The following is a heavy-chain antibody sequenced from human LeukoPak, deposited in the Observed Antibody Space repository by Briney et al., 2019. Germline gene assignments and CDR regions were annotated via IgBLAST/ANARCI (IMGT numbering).Heavy chain of an antibody. CDR1: GGSISSTGYY. V-gene: IGHV4-39*07. J-gene: IGHJ6*03. CDR2: IYYSGST. D-gene: IGHD3-3*01. CDR3: ARNYDFWSGYYYYMDV. Sequence: SETLSLTCTVSGGSISSTGYYWGWIRQPPGKGLEWIGSIYYSGSTNYNPSLKSRVTISVDTSKNQFSLKLSSVTAADTAVYYCARNYDFWSGYYYYMDVWGKGTTVTVSS.